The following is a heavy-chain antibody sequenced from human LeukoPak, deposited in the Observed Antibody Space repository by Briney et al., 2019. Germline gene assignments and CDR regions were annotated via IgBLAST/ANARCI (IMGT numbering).Heavy chain of an antibody. CDR3: ASAAYDFWSGYQNYFDY. CDR1: SYTFTNYA. CDR2: ISAYNGNT. J-gene: IGHJ4*02. Sequence: GASVKVSCKASSYTFTNYAFTWVRQAPGQGLEWMGWISAYNGNTNYAQKLQGRVTMTTDTSTSTAYMELRSLRSDDTAVYYCASAAYDFWSGYQNYFDYWGQGTLVTVSS. V-gene: IGHV1-18*01. D-gene: IGHD3-3*01.